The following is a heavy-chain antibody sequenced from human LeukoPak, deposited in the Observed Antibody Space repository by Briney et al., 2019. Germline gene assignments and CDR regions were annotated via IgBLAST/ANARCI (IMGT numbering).Heavy chain of an antibody. Sequence: GGSLRLSCAASEFTFSNYALHWVRQAPGKGLQWVAVISYDGNTIHYADSVKGRFIISRDTSKNTLYLQLNSLRAEDTAVYYCARSGGLQKFDYWGQGTLVTVSS. J-gene: IGHJ4*02. V-gene: IGHV3-30-3*01. CDR3: ARSGGLQKFDY. CDR2: ISYDGNTI. D-gene: IGHD4-11*01. CDR1: EFTFSNYA.